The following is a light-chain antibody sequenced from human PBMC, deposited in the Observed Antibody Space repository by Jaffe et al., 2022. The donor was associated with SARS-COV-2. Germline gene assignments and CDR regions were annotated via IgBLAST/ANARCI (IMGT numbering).Light chain of an antibody. V-gene: IGLV2-14*01. Sequence: QSALTQPASVSGSPGQSITISCTGTSSDVGGYNFVSWYQQHPGKAPRLIIYEVSNRPSGVPDRFSGSKSGNTASLTVSGLQAADEADYYCCSYTSSSTKIFGGGTKLTVL. J-gene: IGLJ2*01. CDR2: EVS. CDR3: CSYTSSSTKI. CDR1: SSDVGGYNF.